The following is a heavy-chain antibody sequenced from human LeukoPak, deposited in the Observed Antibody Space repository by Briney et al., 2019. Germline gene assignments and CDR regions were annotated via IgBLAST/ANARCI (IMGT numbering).Heavy chain of an antibody. CDR3: ARGHGSYTHLLDY. J-gene: IGHJ4*02. V-gene: IGHV3-30*04. D-gene: IGHD1-26*01. CDR1: GFTFSSYA. Sequence: GGSLRLSCAASGFTFSSYAMHSVRQAPGKGLEWVAVISYDGSNKYYADSVKGRFTISRDNSKNTLYLQMNSLRAEDTAVYYCARGHGSYTHLLDYWGQGTLVTVSS. CDR2: ISYDGSNK.